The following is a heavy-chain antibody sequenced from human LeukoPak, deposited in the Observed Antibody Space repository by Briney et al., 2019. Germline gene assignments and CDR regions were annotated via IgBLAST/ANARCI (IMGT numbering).Heavy chain of an antibody. CDR1: GFTFSTYA. V-gene: IGHV3-23*01. CDR2: FGGSGGTI. CDR3: ARSDCGGDCHLLDY. J-gene: IGHJ4*02. D-gene: IGHD2-21*02. Sequence: GGSLRLSCAASGFTFSTYAMSWVRQAPGKGLEWVSHFGGSGGTIYYADAVKGRFTIYRDNSKNTLYLQMKSLRAEDTAVYYCARSDCGGDCHLLDYWGQGTLVTVSS.